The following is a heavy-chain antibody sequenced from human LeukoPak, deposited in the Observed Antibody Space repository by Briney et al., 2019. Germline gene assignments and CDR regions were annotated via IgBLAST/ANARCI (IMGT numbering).Heavy chain of an antibody. D-gene: IGHD6-19*01. J-gene: IGHJ4*02. V-gene: IGHV3-74*01. Sequence: PGGSLRLSCAASGXTFSSYWMHWVRQAPGKGLVWVSRINSDGSNTNYADSVKGRFTISRDNAKNTLYLQMNSLRAEDTAVFYCARVRDISGHWGFLDYWGQGTLVTVSS. CDR3: ARVRDISGHWGFLDY. CDR1: GXTFSSYW. CDR2: INSDGSNT.